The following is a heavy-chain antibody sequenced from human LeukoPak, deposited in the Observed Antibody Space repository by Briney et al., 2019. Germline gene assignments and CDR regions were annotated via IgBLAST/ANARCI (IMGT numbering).Heavy chain of an antibody. J-gene: IGHJ4*02. CDR3: ARGTRGGHFDY. Sequence: SQTLSLTCTVSGGSISSGDYYWSWIRQPPGKGLEWIGYISYSGATYYNPSLKSRGTISEDTSKNQFSLKLTSVTAADTAVYYCARGTRGGHFDYWGQGTLVPVSS. D-gene: IGHD2-2*01. V-gene: IGHV4-30-4*01. CDR2: ISYSGAT. CDR1: GGSISSGDYY.